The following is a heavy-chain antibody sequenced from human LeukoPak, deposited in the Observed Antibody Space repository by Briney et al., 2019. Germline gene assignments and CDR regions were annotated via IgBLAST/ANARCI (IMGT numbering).Heavy chain of an antibody. V-gene: IGHV3-64*01. CDR1: GFTFSSYA. CDR3: ARVGGLGSGYTDY. CDR2: ISSNGGST. Sequence: GGSLRLSCAASGFTFSSYAMHWVRQAPGKGLEYVSAISSNGGSTYYANSVKGRFTISRDNSKNALYLQMGSLRAEDMAVYYCARVGGLGSGYTDYWGQGTLVTVSS. J-gene: IGHJ4*02. D-gene: IGHD5-12*01.